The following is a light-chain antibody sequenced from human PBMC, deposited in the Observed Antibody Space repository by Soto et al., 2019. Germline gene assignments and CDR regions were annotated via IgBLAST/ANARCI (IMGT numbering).Light chain of an antibody. CDR2: GAS. CDR3: QLYGSSPPLT. J-gene: IGKJ3*01. CDR1: QSVARSY. V-gene: IGKV3-20*01. Sequence: EIVLTQSPGTLSLSPGERATLSCRASQSVARSYLAWYQQKPGQAPRLLIYGASSRATGIPDRFSGSGSGTDFTLTIIRLEPEDFAVYYWQLYGSSPPLTFGPGTKVDFK.